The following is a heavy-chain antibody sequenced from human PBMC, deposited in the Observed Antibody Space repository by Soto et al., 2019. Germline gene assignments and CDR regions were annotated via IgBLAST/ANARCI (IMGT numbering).Heavy chain of an antibody. CDR1: GFICSSYD. D-gene: IGHD2-8*02. V-gene: IGHV3-23*01. CDR3: AKATATGGGAFDI. J-gene: IGHJ3*02. CDR2: ILVGGST. Sequence: GGSLRLSCAASGFICSSYDMSWVRQAPGKGLEWVSTILVGGSTHYPDSVKGRFTISRDNSKNTVFLQMNSLTAGDTAVYYCAKATATGGGAFDICGQGTMVTVSS.